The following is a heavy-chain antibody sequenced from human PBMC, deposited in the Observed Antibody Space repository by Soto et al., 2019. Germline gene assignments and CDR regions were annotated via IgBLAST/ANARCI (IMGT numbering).Heavy chain of an antibody. CDR2: IYYSGST. V-gene: IGHV4-39*02. CDR3: AREPYGSPNWFDP. J-gene: IGHJ5*02. Sequence: QLQLQESGPGLVKPSETLSLTCTVSGGSISSSSYYWGWIRQPPGKGLEWIGSIYYSGSTYYNPSLKSRVTISVDTSKNQFSLKLSSVTAADTAVYYCAREPYGSPNWFDPWGQGTLVTVSS. D-gene: IGHD4-17*01. CDR1: GGSISSSSYY.